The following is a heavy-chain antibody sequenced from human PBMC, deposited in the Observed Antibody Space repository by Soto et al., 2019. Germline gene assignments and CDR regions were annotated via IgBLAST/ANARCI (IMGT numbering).Heavy chain of an antibody. CDR3: AKSPGGDTGLFDY. J-gene: IGHJ4*02. CDR2: ISYDGSNK. V-gene: IGHV3-30*18. D-gene: IGHD2-21*02. CDR1: GFTFSSYG. Sequence: QVQLVESGGGVVQPGRSLRLSCAASGFTFSSYGMHWVRQAPGKGLEWVAVISYDGSNKYYADSVKGRFTISRDNSKNPLYLQMNSLRAEDTAVYYCAKSPGGDTGLFDYWGQGTLVTVSS.